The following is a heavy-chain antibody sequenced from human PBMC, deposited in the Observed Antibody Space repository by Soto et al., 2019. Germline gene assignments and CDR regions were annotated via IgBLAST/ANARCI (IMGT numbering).Heavy chain of an antibody. Sequence: QVQLVQSGAEVKKPGASVKVSCKTSGYGFTAYGITWVRQAPGQGFEWMGRTTTYNGNTKYAQKVQGRVTMTTDTSTSTAYMELRSLRFDDTAVYYCARDNGQWLVGWGQETLVTVSS. CDR3: ARDNGQWLVG. CDR2: TTTYNGNT. J-gene: IGHJ4*02. CDR1: GYGFTAYG. D-gene: IGHD6-19*01. V-gene: IGHV1-18*01.